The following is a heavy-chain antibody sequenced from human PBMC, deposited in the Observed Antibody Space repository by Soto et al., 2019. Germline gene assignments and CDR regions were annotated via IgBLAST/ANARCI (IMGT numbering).Heavy chain of an antibody. D-gene: IGHD4-17*01. Sequence: QVQLVQSGGEVKMPGASVKVSCKASGYTFSDYGMSWVRQAPGQGLEWMGWISAYNGDTNYAQKFQGRVTMTTDTSTKTAYMELRSLRSDDTAVDYCARGSYGDYKFWGQGTLVTVSS. CDR2: ISAYNGDT. CDR1: GYTFSDYG. V-gene: IGHV1-18*01. J-gene: IGHJ4*02. CDR3: ARGSYGDYKF.